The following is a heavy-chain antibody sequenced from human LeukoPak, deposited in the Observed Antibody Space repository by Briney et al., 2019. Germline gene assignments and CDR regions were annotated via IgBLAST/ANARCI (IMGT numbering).Heavy chain of an antibody. CDR2: IYYSGTT. CDR3: ARGAENQLLTWFDP. CDR1: GGSISSSSYY. J-gene: IGHJ5*02. Sequence: SETLSLTCTVSGGSISSSSYYWGWIRQPPGKGLEWIGSIYYSGTTYYNPSLKSRVTISADTSKDQFSLKLNSVTAADTAVYYCARGAENQLLTWFDPWGQGTLVTVSS. V-gene: IGHV4-39*07. D-gene: IGHD2-2*01.